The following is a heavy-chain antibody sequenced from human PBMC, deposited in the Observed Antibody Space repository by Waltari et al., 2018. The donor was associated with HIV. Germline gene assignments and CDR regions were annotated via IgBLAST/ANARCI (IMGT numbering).Heavy chain of an antibody. V-gene: IGHV4-34*01. J-gene: IGHJ5*02. CDR3: ARGIKGYCSGGSCYLGLLFDP. D-gene: IGHD2-15*01. CDR1: GGSFSGYY. CDR2: INHSGST. Sequence: QVQLQQWGAGLLKPSETLSLTCAVYGGSFSGYYWSWIRQPPGKGLEWIGEINHSGSTNYNPSLKSRVTISVDTSKNQFSLKLSSVTAADTAVYYCARGIKGYCSGGSCYLGLLFDPWGQGTLVTVSS.